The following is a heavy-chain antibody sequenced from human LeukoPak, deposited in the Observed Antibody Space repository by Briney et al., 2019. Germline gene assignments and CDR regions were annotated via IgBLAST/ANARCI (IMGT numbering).Heavy chain of an antibody. V-gene: IGHV1-18*01. CDR1: GYIFTSYG. Sequence: ASVKVSCKASGYIFTSYGITWVRQAPGQGLEWMGGISIYYGKTDYAQKFQGRVTMTTDTSTNTVYMELRSLTSDDTAVYYCARDINGCDYWGQGTQVTVSS. J-gene: IGHJ4*02. CDR2: ISIYYGKT. D-gene: IGHD2-8*01. CDR3: ARDINGCDY.